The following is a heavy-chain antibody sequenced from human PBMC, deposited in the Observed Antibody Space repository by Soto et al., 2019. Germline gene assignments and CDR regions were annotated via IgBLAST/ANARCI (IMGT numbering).Heavy chain of an antibody. CDR2: IHSTRSP. D-gene: IGHD4-17*01. Sequence: SETLSLTCTVSGDSISKYYWNWIRQPAGKGLEWIGRIHSTRSPNYNPSLKSRVTMSVDTSKNQFSLKLNLTSVTAADTAVYYCARSPAYGDYANLDTWGQGTLVTVSS. V-gene: IGHV4-4*07. J-gene: IGHJ5*02. CDR3: ARSPAYGDYANLDT. CDR1: GDSISKYY.